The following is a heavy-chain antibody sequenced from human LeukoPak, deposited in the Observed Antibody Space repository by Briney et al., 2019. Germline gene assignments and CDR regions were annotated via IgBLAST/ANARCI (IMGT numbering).Heavy chain of an antibody. J-gene: IGHJ4*02. CDR3: ARDDRSHIDY. Sequence: GGSLRLSCAASEFTFSSYSMNWVRQAPGKGLEWVSSISSSSSYIYYADSVKGRFTISRDNAKNSLYLQMNSLRAEDTAVYYCARDDRSHIDYWGQGTLVTVSS. V-gene: IGHV3-21*01. CDR2: ISSSSSYI. D-gene: IGHD3-22*01. CDR1: EFTFSSYS.